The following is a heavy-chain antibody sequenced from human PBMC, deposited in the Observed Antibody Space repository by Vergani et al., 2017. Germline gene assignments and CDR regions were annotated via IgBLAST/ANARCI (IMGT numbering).Heavy chain of an antibody. D-gene: IGHD1-26*01. V-gene: IGHV3-30*02. CDR3: ARDGWELLDYFYYMDV. CDR2: IRHDGTNQ. Sequence: QVHLVESGGGVVQPGGSLRLSCAASAFTFSSYGMHWARQVPGKGLEWVAFIRHDGTNQYYADSVKGRFTISRDNAKNTLYLQMDSLRAEDTAVYYCARDGWELLDYFYYMDVWGKGTTVTVSS. CDR1: AFTFSSYG. J-gene: IGHJ6*03.